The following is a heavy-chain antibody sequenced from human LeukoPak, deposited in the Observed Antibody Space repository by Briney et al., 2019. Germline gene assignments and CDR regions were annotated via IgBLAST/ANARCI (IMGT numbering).Heavy chain of an antibody. V-gene: IGHV4-59*01. J-gene: IGHJ4*02. CDR2: IYYSGST. CDR3: ARGTYYDFWSGYSRAYYFDY. CDR1: VGSFSGYY. Sequence: PSETLSLTCAVYVGSFSGYYWSWIRQPPGKGLEWIGYIYYSGSTNYNPSLKSRVTISVDTSKNQFSLKLSSVTAADTAVYYCARGTYYDFWSGYSRAYYFDYWGQGTLVTVSS. D-gene: IGHD3-3*01.